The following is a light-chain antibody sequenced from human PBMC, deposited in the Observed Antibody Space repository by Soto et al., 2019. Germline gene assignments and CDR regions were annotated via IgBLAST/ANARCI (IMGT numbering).Light chain of an antibody. CDR3: QKSDSAPWT. J-gene: IGKJ1*01. CDR1: QDISNY. CDR2: AAS. Sequence: DIQMTQSPSSLSASVRDRVTITYRASQDISNYLAWYQQKPGKVPKLLIYAASTLQSGVPSRFSGSGSGIDFTLTISSLQPEDVATYYCQKSDSAPWTFGQGTKVEIK. V-gene: IGKV1-27*01.